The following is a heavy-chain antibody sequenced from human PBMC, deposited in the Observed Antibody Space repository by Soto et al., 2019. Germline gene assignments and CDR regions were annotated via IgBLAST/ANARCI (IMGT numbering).Heavy chain of an antibody. J-gene: IGHJ4*02. CDR3: AKEAPGGWHFFDT. CDR2: ISPDGKNQ. Sequence: GGSLRLSCVVSGFTFSDYGMHWVRQAPGKGLEWVAVISPDGKNQYYPDSLRGRFTISRDNSKNTLSLRMISLRTEDTSVYYCAKEAPGGWHFFDTWGQGTLVTVSS. CDR1: GFTFSDYG. D-gene: IGHD6-19*01. V-gene: IGHV3-30*18.